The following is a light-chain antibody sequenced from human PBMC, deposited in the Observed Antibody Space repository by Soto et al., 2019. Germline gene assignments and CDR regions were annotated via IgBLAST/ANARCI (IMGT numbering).Light chain of an antibody. CDR1: QSISSSY. CDR2: SAS. Sequence: EIVLTQSPDTLSLSPGEGATLSCRASQSISSSYLAWYQQKPGQAPRLLIYSASSRATGIPGRFSGSGSGTDFTLTISRLEPEDFAVYYCQQYGSSPITFGQGTQREIE. J-gene: IGKJ5*01. CDR3: QQYGSSPIT. V-gene: IGKV3-20*01.